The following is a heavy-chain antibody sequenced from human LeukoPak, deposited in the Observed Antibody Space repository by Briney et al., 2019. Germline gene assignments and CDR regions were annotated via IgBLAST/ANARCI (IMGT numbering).Heavy chain of an antibody. CDR3: ANAYYDILTGYYTSFDY. Sequence: GGSLRISCEGSGFAFSGYAMHWVRQAPGKGLEWVAMISFDGRDTSYADSVKGRFTISRDNSKNTLYLQMNSLRAEDTAVYYCANAYYDILTGYYTSFDYWGQGTLVTVSS. J-gene: IGHJ4*02. D-gene: IGHD3-9*01. CDR1: GFAFSGYA. V-gene: IGHV3-30*04. CDR2: ISFDGRDT.